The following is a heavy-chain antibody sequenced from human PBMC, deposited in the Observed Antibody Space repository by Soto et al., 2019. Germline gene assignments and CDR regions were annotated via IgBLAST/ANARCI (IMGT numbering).Heavy chain of an antibody. V-gene: IGHV1-24*01. CDR3: ANYYSYYYGSGSKPKNYYYMDV. D-gene: IGHD3-10*01. CDR2: FDPEDGET. J-gene: IGHJ6*03. CDR1: GYTLTELS. Sequence: ASVKVSCKVSGYTLTELSMHWVRQAPGKGLEWMGGFDPEDGETIYAQKFQGRVTMTEDTSTDTAYMELSSLRSEDTAVYYCANYYSYYYGSGSKPKNYYYMDVWGKGTTVTVSS.